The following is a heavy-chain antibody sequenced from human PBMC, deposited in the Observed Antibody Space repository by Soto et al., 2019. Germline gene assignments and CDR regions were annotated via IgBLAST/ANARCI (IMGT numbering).Heavy chain of an antibody. Sequence: SETLCLTCAVVGGSISSGGYXRSCIRQPPGKGLEWIGYIYHSGSTYYNPSLKSRVTISVDRSKNQFSPKLSSVTAADTAVYYCARGLGRGYDYYYYGMDVWGQGTTVTVSS. CDR3: ARGLGRGYDYYYYGMDV. CDR1: GGSISSGGYX. V-gene: IGHV4-30-2*01. J-gene: IGHJ6*02. D-gene: IGHD5-12*01. CDR2: IYHSGST.